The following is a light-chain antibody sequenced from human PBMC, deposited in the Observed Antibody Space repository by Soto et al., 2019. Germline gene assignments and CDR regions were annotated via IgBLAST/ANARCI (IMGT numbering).Light chain of an antibody. CDR2: EVI. V-gene: IGLV2-23*02. J-gene: IGLJ3*02. Sequence: QSVLTQPASVSGSPGQSITISCTGTSSDVDSYNPVSWYQQYPGKAPKLVIYEVIKRPSGVSNRFSGSKSGNTASLTISGLRAEDEADYYCSSYAGSTTLVFGGGTKLTVL. CDR1: SSDVDSYNP. CDR3: SSYAGSTTLV.